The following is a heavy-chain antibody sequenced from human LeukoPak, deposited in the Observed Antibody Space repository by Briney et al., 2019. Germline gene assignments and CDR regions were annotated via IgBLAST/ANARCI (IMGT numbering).Heavy chain of an antibody. CDR2: IKQDGSEK. V-gene: IGHV3-7*01. J-gene: IGHJ6*03. CDR3: SREVAVANYYYYYMDV. Sequence: GGSLRLSCAASGFTFSSYWMSWVRQAPGKGLEWVANIKQDGSEKYYVDSVKGRFTISRDNAKNSLYLQMNSLRAEDTAVYYCSREVAVANYYYYYMDVWGKGTTVTVSS. D-gene: IGHD6-19*01. CDR1: GFTFSSYW.